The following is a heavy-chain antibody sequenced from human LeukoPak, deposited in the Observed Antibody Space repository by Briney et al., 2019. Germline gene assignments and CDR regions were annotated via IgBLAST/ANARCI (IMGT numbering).Heavy chain of an antibody. CDR3: ARCNGDAWNAFDI. CDR2: IYYSGST. V-gene: IGHV4-30-4*01. CDR1: GGSISSGDYY. J-gene: IGHJ3*02. Sequence: PSETLSLTCTVSGGSISSGDYYWSWIRQPPGKGLEWIGYIYYSGSTYYNPSLQSRVTISVDTSKNQFSLKLSSVTAADTAVYYCARCNGDAWNAFDIWGQGTMVTVSS. D-gene: IGHD7-27*01.